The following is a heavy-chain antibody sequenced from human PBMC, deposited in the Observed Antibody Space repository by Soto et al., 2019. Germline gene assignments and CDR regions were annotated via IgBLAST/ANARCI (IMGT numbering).Heavy chain of an antibody. CDR1: GGYIVSGGYS. CDR2: AYPRGST. CDR3: ARDLRGSSWYGSYYYYGMDV. V-gene: IGHV4-30-2*05. J-gene: IGHJ6*02. D-gene: IGHD6-13*01. Sequence: SETLSLTCAVSGGYIVSGGYSWSWIRQPPGKGLEWIGTAYPRGSTYYNPSLKSRVTISVDTSKNQFSLKLSSVTAADTAVYYCARDLRGSSWYGSYYYYGMDVWGQGTTVTVSS.